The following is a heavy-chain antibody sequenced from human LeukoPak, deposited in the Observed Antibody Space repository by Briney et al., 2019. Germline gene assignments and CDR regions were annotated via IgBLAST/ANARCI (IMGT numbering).Heavy chain of an antibody. D-gene: IGHD3-10*01. Sequence: SETLSLTCAVSGYSISSGYYWGWIRQPPGKGLEWIGSIYHSGSTYYNPSLKSRVTISVDTSKNQFSLKLSSVTAADTAVYYCARHHLWFGEFQDAFDIWGQGTMVTASS. CDR2: IYHSGST. V-gene: IGHV4-38-2*01. J-gene: IGHJ3*02. CDR3: ARHHLWFGEFQDAFDI. CDR1: GYSISSGYY.